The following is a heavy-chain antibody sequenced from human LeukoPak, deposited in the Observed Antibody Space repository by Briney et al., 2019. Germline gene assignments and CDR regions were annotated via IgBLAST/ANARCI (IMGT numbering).Heavy chain of an antibody. V-gene: IGHV3-21*01. CDR3: ARDLEVAARGNDAFDI. CDR1: GFTFSSYS. CDR2: ISSSYI. J-gene: IGHJ3*02. Sequence: PGGSLRLSCAASGFTFSSYSMNWVRQAPGKGLEWVSSISSSYIYYADSVKGRFTISRDNAKNSLYLQMNSLRAEDTAVYYCARDLEVAARGNDAFDIWGQGTMVTVSS. D-gene: IGHD6-19*01.